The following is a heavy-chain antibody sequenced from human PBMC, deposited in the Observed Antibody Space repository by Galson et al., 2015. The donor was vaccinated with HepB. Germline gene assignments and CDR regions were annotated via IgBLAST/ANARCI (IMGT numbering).Heavy chain of an antibody. CDR3: ARDLGDTAMVTDAFDI. V-gene: IGHV3-7*03. J-gene: IGHJ3*02. Sequence: SLRLSCAASGFTFSSYWMSWVRQAPGKGLEWVANIKQDGSEKYYVDSVKGRFTISRDNAKNSLYLQMNSLRAEDTAVYYCARDLGDTAMVTDAFDIWGQGTMVTVSS. CDR1: GFTFSSYW. CDR2: IKQDGSEK. D-gene: IGHD5-18*01.